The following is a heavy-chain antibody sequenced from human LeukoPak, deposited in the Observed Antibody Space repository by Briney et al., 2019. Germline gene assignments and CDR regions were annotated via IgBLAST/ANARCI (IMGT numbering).Heavy chain of an antibody. CDR2: IYYSGST. V-gene: IGHV4-59*01. CDR3: ARYYYDSSGYYSFGY. Sequence: PSETLSLTCTVSGGSISSYYWSWIRQPPGKGLEWIGYIYYSGSTNYNPSLKSRVTISVDTSKNQFSLKLSSVTAAGTAVYYCARYYYDSSGYYSFGYWGQGTLVTVSS. J-gene: IGHJ4*02. CDR1: GGSISSYY. D-gene: IGHD3-22*01.